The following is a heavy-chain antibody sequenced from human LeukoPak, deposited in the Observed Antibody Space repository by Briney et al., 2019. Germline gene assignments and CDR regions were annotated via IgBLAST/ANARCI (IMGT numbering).Heavy chain of an antibody. CDR1: GFTFSSYS. J-gene: IGHJ6*02. V-gene: IGHV3-21*01. Sequence: AGGSLRLSCAASGFTFSSYSMNWVRQAPGKGLEWVSSISSSSSYIYYADSVKGRFTISRDNAKNSLYLQMNSLRAEDTAVYYCARASHYYDSSGYYEHYGMYVWGQGTTVTVSS. CDR2: ISSSSSYI. D-gene: IGHD3-22*01. CDR3: ARASHYYDSSGYYEHYGMYV.